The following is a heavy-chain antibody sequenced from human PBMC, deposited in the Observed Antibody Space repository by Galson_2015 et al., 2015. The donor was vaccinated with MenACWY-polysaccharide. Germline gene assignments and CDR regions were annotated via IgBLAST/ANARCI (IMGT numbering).Heavy chain of an antibody. Sequence: SLRLSCAASGGTFNSYAMTWVRQAPGKGLEWVSRINANGDNAHYLDSVTGRFFTSRGKSTNTLFLQMNGLTTEDTAVYYCFLVGTGGRVYRGRGVLVTVPS. CDR3: FLVGTGGRVY. CDR1: GGTFNSYA. V-gene: IGHV3-23*01. CDR2: INANGDNA. D-gene: IGHD1-26*01. J-gene: IGHJ4*02.